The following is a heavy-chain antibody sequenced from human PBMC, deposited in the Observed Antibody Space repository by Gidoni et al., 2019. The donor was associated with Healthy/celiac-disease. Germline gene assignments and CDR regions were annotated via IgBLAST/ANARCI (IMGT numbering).Heavy chain of an antibody. CDR2: INHSGST. Sequence: QVQLQQWGAGLLKPSETLSLTRAVYGGSFSGYYWSWIRQPPGKGLEWIGEINHSGSTNYNPSLKSRVTISVDTSKNQFSLKLSSVTAADTAVYYCARVMVITPYYFDYWGQGTLVTVSS. CDR3: ARVMVITPYYFDY. CDR1: GGSFSGYY. J-gene: IGHJ4*02. V-gene: IGHV4-34*01. D-gene: IGHD3-22*01.